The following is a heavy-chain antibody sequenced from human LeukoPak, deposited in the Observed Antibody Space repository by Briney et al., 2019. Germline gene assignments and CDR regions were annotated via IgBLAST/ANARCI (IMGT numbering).Heavy chain of an antibody. D-gene: IGHD3-16*01. J-gene: IGHJ4*02. V-gene: IGHV4-61*08. CDR1: GVSFSSGGYY. CDR2: IYYSGST. CDR3: ARWGWGSFYFDY. Sequence: SETLSLTCTVSGVSFSSGGYYWSWIRQPPGKGLEWIGYIYYSGSTNYNPSLKSRVTISVDTSKNQFSLKLSSVTAADTAVYYCARWGWGSFYFDYWGQGTLVTVSS.